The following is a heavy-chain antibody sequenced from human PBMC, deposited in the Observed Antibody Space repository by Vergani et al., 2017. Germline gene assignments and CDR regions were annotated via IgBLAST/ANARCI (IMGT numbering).Heavy chain of an antibody. CDR3: TRYDLWSSKEDRSGY. CDR2: IRSKANSYAT. Sequence: EVQLVESGGGLVQPGGSLKLSCAASGFTFSGSAMHWVRQASGKGVEWVGRIRSKANSYATAYAASVKGRFTISRDDSKNTAYLQMNSLKTEDTAVYYCTRYDLWSSKEDRSGYWGQGTLVTVSS. D-gene: IGHD3-3*01. CDR1: GFTFSGSA. J-gene: IGHJ4*02. V-gene: IGHV3-73*02.